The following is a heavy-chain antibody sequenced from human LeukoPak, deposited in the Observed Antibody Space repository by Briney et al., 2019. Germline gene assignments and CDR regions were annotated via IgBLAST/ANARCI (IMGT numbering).Heavy chain of an antibody. CDR2: IYYSGST. CDR3: ARDHRGYCSSTGCLQPTYYYYMDV. Sequence: PSETLSLTCTVSGGSLSSYYWSWIRQPPGKGLEWIGYIYYSGSTNYNPSLKSRVTISVDTSKNQFSLKLSSVTAADTAVYYCARDHRGYCSSTGCLQPTYYYYMDVWGKGTTVTVSS. J-gene: IGHJ6*03. CDR1: GGSLSSYY. V-gene: IGHV4-59*01. D-gene: IGHD2-2*01.